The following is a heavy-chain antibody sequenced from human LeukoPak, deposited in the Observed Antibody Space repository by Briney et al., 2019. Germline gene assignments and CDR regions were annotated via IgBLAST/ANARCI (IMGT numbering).Heavy chain of an antibody. CDR2: IYHSGST. Sequence: PSQTLCLTCAVSGGSISSGGYSWSCIRQPPGKGLEWIGYIYHSGSTYYNPSLKSRVTISVDRSKNQFALKLSSVTAADTAVYYCARGSTYYYGSGSYGNWFDPWGQGTLVTVSS. J-gene: IGHJ5*02. V-gene: IGHV4-30-2*01. CDR3: ARGSTYYYGSGSYGNWFDP. CDR1: GGSISSGGYS. D-gene: IGHD3-10*01.